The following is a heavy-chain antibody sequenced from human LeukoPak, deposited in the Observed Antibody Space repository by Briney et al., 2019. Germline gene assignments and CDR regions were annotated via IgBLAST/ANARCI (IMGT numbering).Heavy chain of an antibody. CDR1: GGSFSGYY. V-gene: IGHV4-34*01. CDR2: INHSGST. D-gene: IGHD3-9*01. Sequence: SETLSLTCAVYGGSFSGYYWSWIRQPPGKGLEWIGEINHSGSTNYNPSLKSRVTISVDTSKNQFSLKLSSVTAADTAVYYCARGPYYDILTGYYNFFWFDPWGQGTLVTVSS. CDR3: ARGPYYDILTGYYNFFWFDP. J-gene: IGHJ5*02.